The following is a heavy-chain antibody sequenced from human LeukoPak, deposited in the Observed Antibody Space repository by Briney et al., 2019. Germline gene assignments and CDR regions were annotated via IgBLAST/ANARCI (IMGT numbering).Heavy chain of an antibody. J-gene: IGHJ5*02. CDR2: IYYSGIT. D-gene: IGHD3-10*01. CDR1: GASISSYY. V-gene: IGHV4-59*01. Sequence: PSETLSLTCTVSGASISSYYWSWIRQPPGKGLEWIGYIYYSGITNYNPSLKSRVTISVDTSKNQFSLKLSSVTAADTAVYYCARDRRDTMVRGVTHLDWFDPWGQGTLVTVSS. CDR3: ARDRRDTMVRGVTHLDWFDP.